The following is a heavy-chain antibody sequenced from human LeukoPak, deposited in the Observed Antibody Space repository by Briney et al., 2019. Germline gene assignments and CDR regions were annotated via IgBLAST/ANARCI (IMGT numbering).Heavy chain of an antibody. V-gene: IGHV3-30*04. CDR1: GFTFSDHV. CDR2: TSYDGTNK. CDR3: AKGSPVTGMDY. J-gene: IGHJ4*02. Sequence: GGSLRLSCAASGFTFSDHVMHWVRQAPGKGLEWVAGTSYDGTNKYEADSVKGRFIISRDNSKNTLYLQMNSLRAEDTAVYYCAKGSPVTGMDYWGQGTLVTVSS. D-gene: IGHD2-8*02.